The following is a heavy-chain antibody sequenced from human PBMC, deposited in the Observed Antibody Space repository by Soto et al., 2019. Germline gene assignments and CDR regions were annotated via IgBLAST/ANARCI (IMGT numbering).Heavy chain of an antibody. CDR3: AKDRFRPLGIVVVTGNTLFDY. J-gene: IGHJ4*02. D-gene: IGHD2-21*02. Sequence: GGSLRLSCVASGFIFRYYAMSWVRQAPGKGLEWVSAISGSGGSTYYADSVKGRFSISRDNSKNTLYLQMNSLRAEDTAVYYCAKDRFRPLGIVVVTGNTLFDYWGQGTLVTVSS. V-gene: IGHV3-23*01. CDR2: ISGSGGST. CDR1: GFIFRYYA.